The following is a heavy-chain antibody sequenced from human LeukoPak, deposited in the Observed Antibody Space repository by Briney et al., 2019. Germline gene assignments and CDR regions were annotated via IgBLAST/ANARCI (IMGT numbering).Heavy chain of an antibody. J-gene: IGHJ5*02. CDR1: AYTFTGYY. Sequence: GASVKISCKAAAYTFTGYYMHWGRQAPGQGLEWMGWINPNNGDTKYAQKFQGRVTLTRDTSITTAYLDLRSLTSDDTAVYYCARIYSAYDLWGQGTLVTVSS. CDR2: INPNNGDT. V-gene: IGHV1-2*02. CDR3: ARIYSAYDL. D-gene: IGHD5-12*01.